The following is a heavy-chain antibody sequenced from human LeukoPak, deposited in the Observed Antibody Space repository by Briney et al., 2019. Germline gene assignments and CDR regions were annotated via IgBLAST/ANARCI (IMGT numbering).Heavy chain of an antibody. V-gene: IGHV3-21*01. J-gene: IGHJ4*02. D-gene: IGHD3-10*01. Sequence: PGGSLRLSCAASGFTFSSYSMNWVRQAPGKGLEWASSISSSSSYIYYADSVKGRFTISRDNAKNSLYLQMNSLRAEDTAVYYCARDHMVRGVTALYYFDYWGQGTLVTVSS. CDR2: ISSSSSYI. CDR3: ARDHMVRGVTALYYFDY. CDR1: GFTFSSYS.